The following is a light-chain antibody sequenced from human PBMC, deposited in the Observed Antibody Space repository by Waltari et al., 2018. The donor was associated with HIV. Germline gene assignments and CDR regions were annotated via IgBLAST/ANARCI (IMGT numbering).Light chain of an antibody. Sequence: SFELTPPPSVSVSPGQTASITCSGEQLGDNSACWYQQKPGQSPVMVIYQDKRRPSGIPVRFSASNSGNTATLTISGTQALDEADYYCQVWDSTTVIFGGGTRLTVL. CDR3: QVWDSTTVI. CDR2: QDK. V-gene: IGLV3-1*01. J-gene: IGLJ2*01. CDR1: QLGDNS.